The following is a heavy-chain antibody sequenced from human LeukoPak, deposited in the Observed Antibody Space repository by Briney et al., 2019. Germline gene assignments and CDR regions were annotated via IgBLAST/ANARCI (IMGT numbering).Heavy chain of an antibody. CDR2: IRYGGSNK. Sequence: GGSLRLSCAASGFTFSSYGMHWVRQAPGKGLEWVAYIRYGGSNKYYADSVKGRSTISRDNSKTTLYVQMRSLRAEQTAVYYCAKDRWANPRTSWGQGTLVTVSS. CDR1: GFTFSSYG. D-gene: IGHD1-26*01. V-gene: IGHV3-30*02. CDR3: AKDRWANPRTS. J-gene: IGHJ4*02.